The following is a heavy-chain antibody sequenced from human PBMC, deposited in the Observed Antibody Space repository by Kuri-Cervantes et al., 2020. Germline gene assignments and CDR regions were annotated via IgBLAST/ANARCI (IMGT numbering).Heavy chain of an antibody. CDR3: AKDARGYDAYYYGMDV. D-gene: IGHD5-12*01. CDR1: GFTVSYAW. Sequence: SCAASGFTVSYAWMSWVRQAPGKGLEWVGGIKSKTDGGTTDYAAPVKGRFTISRDDSKNTLYLQMNSLRAEDTAVYYCAKDARGYDAYYYGMDVWGQGTTVTVSS. CDR2: IKSKTDGGTT. J-gene: IGHJ6*02. V-gene: IGHV3-15*01.